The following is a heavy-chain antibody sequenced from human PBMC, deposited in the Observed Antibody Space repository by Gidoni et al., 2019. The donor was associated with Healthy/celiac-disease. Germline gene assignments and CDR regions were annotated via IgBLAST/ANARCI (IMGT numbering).Heavy chain of an antibody. D-gene: IGHD3-22*01. CDR3: AKDLYYDSSGYYYVGYFDY. V-gene: IGHV3-23*04. J-gene: IGHJ4*02. CDR1: GFTFSYSA. Sequence: EVQLVDSGGGLVQPGGSLRLSCAASGFTFSYSAMTWVRQAPGKGLEWVSTISGSGGSTYYADSVKGRFTISRDNSRNTLYLQMNSLRAEDTAVYYCAKDLYYDSSGYYYVGYFDYWGQGTLVTVSS. CDR2: ISGSGGST.